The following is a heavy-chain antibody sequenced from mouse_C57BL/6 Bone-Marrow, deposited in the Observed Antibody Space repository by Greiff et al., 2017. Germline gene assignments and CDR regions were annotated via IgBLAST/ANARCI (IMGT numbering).Heavy chain of an antibody. CDR3: ARVWWFAD. CDR2: IWRGGST. V-gene: IGHV2-2*01. Sequence: QVQLKQSGPGLVQPSQSLSITCTVSGFSLTSYGVHWVRQSPGQGLEWLGVIWRGGSTDYNAAFISRLSISKDNSKSQVFFKMNSLQADDTAIYYCARVWWFADWGQGTLVTVSA. J-gene: IGHJ3*01. CDR1: GFSLTSYG.